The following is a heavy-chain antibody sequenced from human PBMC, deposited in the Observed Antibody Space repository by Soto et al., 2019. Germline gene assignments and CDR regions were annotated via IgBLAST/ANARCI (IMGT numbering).Heavy chain of an antibody. V-gene: IGHV4-4*02. Sequence: PSETLSLTCAVSGGSISSSNWWSWVRQPPGKGPKWIGEIYHSGSTNYNPSLKSRVTISVDKSKNQFSLKLSSVTAADTAVYYCARAIAAAGSHLYYFDYWGQGTLVTVSS. CDR1: GGSISSSNW. CDR2: IYHSGST. CDR3: ARAIAAAGSHLYYFDY. J-gene: IGHJ4*02. D-gene: IGHD6-13*01.